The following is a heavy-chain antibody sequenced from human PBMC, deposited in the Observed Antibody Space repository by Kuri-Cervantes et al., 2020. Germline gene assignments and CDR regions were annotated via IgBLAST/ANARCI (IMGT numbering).Heavy chain of an antibody. CDR3: ARGLFYYYMDV. CDR2: IYSSGST. J-gene: IGHJ6*03. CDR1: GYSISSGYY. D-gene: IGHD2-15*01. V-gene: IGHV4-38-2*01. Sequence: ESLKISCAFSGYSISSGYYWGWVRHPPGKGLEYLGNIYSSGSTNYSPSLKSRVTLSVDTSKNQFSLKLTAVTAADTAVYYCARGLFYYYMDVWGKGTTVTVSS.